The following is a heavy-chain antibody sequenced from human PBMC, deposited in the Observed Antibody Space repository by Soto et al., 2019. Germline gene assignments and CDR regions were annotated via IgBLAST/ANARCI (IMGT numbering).Heavy chain of an antibody. CDR1: GGSISSSSYY. CDR2: IYYSGST. D-gene: IGHD6-6*01. J-gene: IGHJ4*02. Sequence: QLQLQESGPGLVKPSETLSLTCTVSGGSISSSSYYWGWIRQPPGKGLEWIGSIYYSGSTYYNPSLKSRVTLSVDTSKNQFSLKLSSVTAADTAVYYCLGLVAGRIAGGGSVDYWGQGTLVTVSS. V-gene: IGHV4-39*01. CDR3: LGLVAGRIAGGGSVDY.